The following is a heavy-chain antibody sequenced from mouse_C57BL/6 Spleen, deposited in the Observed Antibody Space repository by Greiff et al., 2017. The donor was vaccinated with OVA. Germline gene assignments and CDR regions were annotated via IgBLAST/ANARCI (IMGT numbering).Heavy chain of an antibody. J-gene: IGHJ2*01. D-gene: IGHD4-1*01. V-gene: IGHV1-80*01. Sequence: QVQLQQSGAELVKPGASVKISCKASGYAFSSYWMNWVKQRPGKGLEWIGQIYPGDGDTNYNGKFKGKATLTADKSSSTAYMQLSSLNSEDSAVYFCARPEMGRGFDYWGQGTTLTVSS. CDR1: GYAFSSYW. CDR3: ARPEMGRGFDY. CDR2: IYPGDGDT.